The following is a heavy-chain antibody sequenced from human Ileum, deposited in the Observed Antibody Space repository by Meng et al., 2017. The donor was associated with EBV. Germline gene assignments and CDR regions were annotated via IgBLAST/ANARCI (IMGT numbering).Heavy chain of an antibody. CDR3: ARGAYFDY. CDR2: IYYSGSA. Sequence: QLQLQESGSGLVKPSETLSLTCAVSGGSISSGGYSWHWIRQPPGKGLQWIGYIYYSGSAYYNPSLKSRVTLSVDRSTNQFSLNLSSVTAADTAVYYCARGAYFDYWGQGTLVTVFS. J-gene: IGHJ4*02. V-gene: IGHV4-30-2*01. CDR1: GGSISSGGYS.